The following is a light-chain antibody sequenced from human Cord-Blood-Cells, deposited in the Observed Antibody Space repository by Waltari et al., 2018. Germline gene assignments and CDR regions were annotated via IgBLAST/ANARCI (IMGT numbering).Light chain of an antibody. V-gene: IGKV1-5*03. Sequence: DMQMTQSPSPLSASVGARAPITCRASQSISSWLAWYQQKPGKAPKLLIYKASSLESGVPSRFSGSGSGTEFTLTISSLQPDDFATYYCQQYNSYSYTFGQGTKLEIK. CDR1: QSISSW. J-gene: IGKJ2*01. CDR2: KAS. CDR3: QQYNSYSYT.